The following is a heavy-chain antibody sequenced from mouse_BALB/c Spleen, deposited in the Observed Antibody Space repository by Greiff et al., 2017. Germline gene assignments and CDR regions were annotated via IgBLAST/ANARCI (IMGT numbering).Heavy chain of an antibody. CDR3: ARLDYFDY. Sequence: QVQLKQSGAELARPGASVKLSCKASGYTFTSYWMQCVKQRPGQGLEWIGAIYPGDGDTRYTQKFKGKATLTADKSSSTAYMQLSSLASEDSAVYYCARLDYFDYWGQGTTLTVSS. D-gene: IGHD4-1*01. J-gene: IGHJ2*01. CDR2: IYPGDGDT. CDR1: GYTFTSYW. V-gene: IGHV1-87*01.